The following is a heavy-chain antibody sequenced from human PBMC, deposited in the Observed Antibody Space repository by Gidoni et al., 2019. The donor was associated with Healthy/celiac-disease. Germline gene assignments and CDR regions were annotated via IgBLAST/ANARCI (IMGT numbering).Heavy chain of an antibody. Sequence: QITLKESGPTLVKPTQTRTLTCTFSGCSHSTSGVGVGWLRQPPGKALEWLALICWDDDKRYSPSLKSRLTITKYTSKHPVVLTMTNMDPVDTATYYCAHSSSWYENFDYWGQGTLVTVSS. V-gene: IGHV2-5*02. CDR1: GCSHSTSGVG. J-gene: IGHJ4*02. D-gene: IGHD6-13*01. CDR3: AHSSSWYENFDY. CDR2: ICWDDDK.